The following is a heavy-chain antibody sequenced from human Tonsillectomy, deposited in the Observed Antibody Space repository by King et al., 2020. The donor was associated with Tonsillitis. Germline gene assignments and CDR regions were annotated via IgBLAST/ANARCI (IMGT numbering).Heavy chain of an antibody. D-gene: IGHD3-22*01. CDR2: IYYSGST. V-gene: IGHV4-39*01. CDR1: GGSISSSSYY. J-gene: IGHJ4*02. Sequence: LQLRESGPGLVKPSETLSLTCTVSGGSISSSSYYWGWIRQPPGKGLEWIGSIYYSGSTYYNPSLKSRVTMSVDTSNNQFSLKLSSVTAADTAVYYCARGSRLGIYYFDYWGQGTLVTVSS. CDR3: ARGSRLGIYYFDY.